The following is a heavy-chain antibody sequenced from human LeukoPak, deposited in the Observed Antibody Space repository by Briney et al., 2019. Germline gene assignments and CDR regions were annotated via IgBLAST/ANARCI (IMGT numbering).Heavy chain of an antibody. V-gene: IGHV3-21*01. CDR3: ARKDSSSSYGYFDY. D-gene: IGHD6-6*01. J-gene: IGHJ4*02. CDR1: GFTFSSYT. Sequence: GGSLRLPCAASGFTFSSYTMNWVRQAPGKGLEWVSSISSSSSYIYYADSVKGRFTISRDNAKNSLYLQMNSLRAEDTAVYYCARKDSSSSYGYFDYWGQGTLVTVSS. CDR2: ISSSSSYI.